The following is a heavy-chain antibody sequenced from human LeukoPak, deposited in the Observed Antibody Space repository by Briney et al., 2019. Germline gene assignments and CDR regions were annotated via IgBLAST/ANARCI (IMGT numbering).Heavy chain of an antibody. CDR1: GGSISLYY. D-gene: IGHD3-3*01. CDR2: IYYSGST. CDR3: ARGTYYAFMNYFDY. V-gene: IGHV4-59*08. Sequence: PSETLSLTCTVSGGSISLYYWSWIRQPPGKGLEWIGNIYYSGSTNYNPSLKSRVTISVDTSKNQLSLKLTSVTAADTAVYYCARGTYYAFMNYFDYWGQGTLVTVSS. J-gene: IGHJ4*02.